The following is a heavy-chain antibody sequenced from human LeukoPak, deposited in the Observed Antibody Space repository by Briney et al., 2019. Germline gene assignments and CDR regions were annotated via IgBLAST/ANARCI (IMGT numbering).Heavy chain of an antibody. V-gene: IGHV4-59*01. J-gene: IGHJ4*02. CDR1: GGSISSYF. CDR2: IYYSGNT. CDR3: ARDADSNGYYSPLGY. D-gene: IGHD3-22*01. Sequence: PSETLSLTCTVSGGSISSYFWSWIRQPPGKGLEWIGYIYYSGNTNYNPSLKSRVTISVDTSTNQFSLRLSSVTAADTAVYYCARDADSNGYYSPLGYWGQGTLVTVSS.